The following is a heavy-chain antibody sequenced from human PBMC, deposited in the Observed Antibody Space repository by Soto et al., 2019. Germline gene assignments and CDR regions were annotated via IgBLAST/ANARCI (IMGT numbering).Heavy chain of an antibody. CDR3: NTDTDISMVVVRLEI. D-gene: IGHD3-22*01. Sequence: SQRHSCAVSGLIIINAWIHRVSKTKGKGLDWVGRIKSKIDGGTTDFAAPVRGRFAISRDDSKNIVYMQMNSLKIEDSGVYYCNTDTDISMVVVRLEIWVNGTLVTVSS. CDR1: GLIIINAW. V-gene: IGHV3-15*07. J-gene: IGHJ4*01. CDR2: IKSKIDGGTT.